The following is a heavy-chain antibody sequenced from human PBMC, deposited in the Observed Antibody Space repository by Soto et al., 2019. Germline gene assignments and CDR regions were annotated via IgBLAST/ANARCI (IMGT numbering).Heavy chain of an antibody. CDR1: GGSISSSSYY. Sequence: SETLSLTCTVSGGSISSSSYYWGWIRQPPGKGLEWIGSIYYSGSTYYNPSLKSRVTISVDTSKNQFSLKLSSVTAADTAVYYCARHQYYDYVWGSYRTSYFDYWGQGTLVTVSS. CDR3: ARHQYYDYVWGSYRTSYFDY. D-gene: IGHD3-16*02. CDR2: IYYSGST. V-gene: IGHV4-39*01. J-gene: IGHJ4*02.